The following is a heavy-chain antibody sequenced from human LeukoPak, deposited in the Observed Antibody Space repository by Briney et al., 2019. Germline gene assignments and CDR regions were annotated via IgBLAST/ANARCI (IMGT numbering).Heavy chain of an antibody. CDR2: INHSGST. D-gene: IGHD3-3*01. V-gene: IGHV4-34*01. CDR1: GGSFSGYY. J-gene: IGHJ4*02. Sequence: PSETLSLTCAVYGGSFSGYYWSWIRQPPGKGLEWIGEINHSGSTNYNPSLKSRVTISVDTSKNQFSLKLSSVTAADTAVYYCARGSTGYYDFWSGYYRIDYWGQGTLVTVSS. CDR3: ARGSTGYYDFWSGYYRIDY.